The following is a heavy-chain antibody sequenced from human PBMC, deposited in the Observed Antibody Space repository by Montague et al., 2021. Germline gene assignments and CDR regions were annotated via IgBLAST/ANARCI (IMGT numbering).Heavy chain of an antibody. Sequence: SLRLSCAASGFTFSGYAMSWVRQAPGKGLEWVSGTSATGGGTFYADPVKGRFIISRDNSKNTLFLQMNSLRADDTAVYYCAKNRAAPGRSSFDYWGQGTLVTVSS. D-gene: IGHD6-13*01. CDR3: AKNRAAPGRSSFDY. CDR1: GFTFSGYA. J-gene: IGHJ4*02. V-gene: IGHV3-23*01. CDR2: TSATGGGT.